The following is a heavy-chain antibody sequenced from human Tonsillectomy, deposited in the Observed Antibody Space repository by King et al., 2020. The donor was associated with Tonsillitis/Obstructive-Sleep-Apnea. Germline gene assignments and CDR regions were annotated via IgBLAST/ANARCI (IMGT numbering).Heavy chain of an antibody. D-gene: IGHD4-11*01. Sequence: VQLVESGGVVVQPGRSLRLSCAASGFTFSSYGMHWVRQSPGKGMVWVAVIWFDGSNKYYADSVKGRFPISRDNSKNTLYLQMNSLRAEDTAVYYCAREPLVTTKVYYFDYWGQGTLVTVSS. CDR1: GFTFSSYG. CDR2: IWFDGSNK. J-gene: IGHJ4*02. V-gene: IGHV3-33*01. CDR3: AREPLVTTKVYYFDY.